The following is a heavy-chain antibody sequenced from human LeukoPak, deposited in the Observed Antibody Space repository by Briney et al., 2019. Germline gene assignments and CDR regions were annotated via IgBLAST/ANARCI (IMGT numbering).Heavy chain of an antibody. CDR1: GGSISSYY. Sequence: PSETLSLTCTVSGGSISSYYWSWIRQPPGKGLERIGYIYYSGSTNYNPSLKSRVTISVDTSKNQFSLKLSSVTAADTAVYYCARGPGVTMVRGAPYFDYWGQGTLVTVSS. D-gene: IGHD3-10*01. V-gene: IGHV4-59*01. J-gene: IGHJ4*02. CDR3: ARGPGVTMVRGAPYFDY. CDR2: IYYSGST.